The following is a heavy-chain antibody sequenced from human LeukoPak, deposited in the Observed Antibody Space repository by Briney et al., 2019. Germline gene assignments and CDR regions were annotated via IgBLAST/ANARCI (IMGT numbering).Heavy chain of an antibody. CDR1: GGSISSHY. CDR2: IYYSGST. J-gene: IGHJ6*03. CDR3: AGHARGGAAYYYYYMDV. V-gene: IGHV4-59*08. D-gene: IGHD3-10*01. Sequence: SETLSLTCTVSGGSISSHYWSWIRQPPGKGLEWIGYIYYSGSTNYNPSLKSRVTISVDTSKNQFSLKLSSVTAADTAVYYCAGHARGGAAYYYYYMDVWGKGTTVTVSS.